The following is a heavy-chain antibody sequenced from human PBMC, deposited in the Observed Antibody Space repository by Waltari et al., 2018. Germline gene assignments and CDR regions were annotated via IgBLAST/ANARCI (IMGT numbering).Heavy chain of an antibody. Sequence: QVQLVESGGGVVQPGDVLRLPCDSAGFPSSPSGLHWVRQAPGKGLEWVAYIRSDGRNINYADSVKGRFTISRDNSKNTLYLQMNSLRAEDTAVYYCATYSASRGFNYWGQGTLVTVSS. J-gene: IGHJ4*02. CDR1: GFPSSPSG. CDR3: ATYSASRGFNY. V-gene: IGHV3-30*02. CDR2: IRSDGRNI. D-gene: IGHD6-13*01.